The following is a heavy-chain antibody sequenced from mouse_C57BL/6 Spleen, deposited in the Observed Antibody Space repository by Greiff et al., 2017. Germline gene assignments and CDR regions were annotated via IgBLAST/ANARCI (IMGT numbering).Heavy chain of an antibody. CDR1: GYSITSGYY. Sequence: ESGPGLVKPSQSLSLTCSVTGYSITSGYYWNWIRQFPGNKLEWMGYISYDGSNNYNPSLKNRISITRDTSKNQFFLKLNSVTTEDTATYYCARDGKDYGSSLDWYFDVWGTGTTVTVSS. J-gene: IGHJ1*03. D-gene: IGHD1-1*01. V-gene: IGHV3-6*01. CDR3: ARDGKDYGSSLDWYFDV. CDR2: ISYDGSN.